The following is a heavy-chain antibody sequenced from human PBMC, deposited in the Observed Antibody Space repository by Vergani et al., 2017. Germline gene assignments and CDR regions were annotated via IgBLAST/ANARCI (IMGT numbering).Heavy chain of an antibody. V-gene: IGHV1-18*01. D-gene: IGHD5-12*01. CDR1: GYTFTSYG. Sequence: QVQLVQSGAEVKKPGASVKVSCKASGYTFTSYGISWVRQAPGQGLEWMGWISAYNGNTNYAQKLQGRVTMTTDTSTSTAYMELRSLRSDDTAVYYCARITXRYSSYDYRCWFDPWGQGTLVTVSS. CDR2: ISAYNGNT. CDR3: ARITXRYSSYDYRCWFDP. J-gene: IGHJ5*02.